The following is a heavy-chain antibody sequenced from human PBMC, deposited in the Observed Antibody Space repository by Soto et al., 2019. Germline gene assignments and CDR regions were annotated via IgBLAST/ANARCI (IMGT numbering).Heavy chain of an antibody. CDR2: IGTAGDP. Sequence: GGSLRLSCAASGFTFSSYDMHWVRQATGKGLEWVSAIGTAGDPYYPGSVKGRFTISRENAKSSLYLQMNSLRAGDTAVYYCARDPSVPYDFWSGCPYDAFDIWGQGTMVTVSS. CDR1: GFTFSSYD. J-gene: IGHJ3*02. D-gene: IGHD3-3*01. CDR3: ARDPSVPYDFWSGCPYDAFDI. V-gene: IGHV3-13*05.